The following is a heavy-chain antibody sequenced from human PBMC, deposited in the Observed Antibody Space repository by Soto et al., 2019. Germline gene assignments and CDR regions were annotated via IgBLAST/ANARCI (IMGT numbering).Heavy chain of an antibody. CDR1: GDSITTNGYY. V-gene: IGHV4-39*01. Sequence: SETLSLTCSVSGDSITTNGYYWGWIRQPPVKGLQWIGNVYWTGSTFSHPSLTSRVFISVDTSKNEFSLRLTSVTAADTAVYYCARSHYTYGLLIDYWGPGTLVTVSS. J-gene: IGHJ4*02. CDR3: ARSHYTYGLLIDY. CDR2: VYWTGST. D-gene: IGHD2-8*01.